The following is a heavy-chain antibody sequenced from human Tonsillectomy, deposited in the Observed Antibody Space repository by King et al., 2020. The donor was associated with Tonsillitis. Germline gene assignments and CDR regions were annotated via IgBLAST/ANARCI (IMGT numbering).Heavy chain of an antibody. CDR3: ARGPNCMGWSSDFYC. V-gene: IGHV3-21*01. CDR1: GFTFSSYS. CDR2: ISSSSSYI. J-gene: IGHJ3*01. D-gene: IGHD3/OR15-3a*01. Sequence: VQLQESGGGLVKPGGSLRLPCAASGFTFSSYSMNWVRQAPGKGLEWVSSISSSSSYIYYADSVKGRFTISRDNAKNSLHLQRNSLRPEDTAVYYCARGPNCMGWSSDFYCWGQGTMVTLSS.